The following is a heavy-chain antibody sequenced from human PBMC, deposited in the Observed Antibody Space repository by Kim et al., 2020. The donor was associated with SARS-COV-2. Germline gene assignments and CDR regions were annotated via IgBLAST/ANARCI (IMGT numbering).Heavy chain of an antibody. Sequence: ASVKVSCKASGYTFTSYGISWVRQAPGQGLEWMGWISAYNGNTNYAQKLQGRVTMTTDTSTSTAYMELRILRPDDTAVYYCASILWFGEGRYYYGMDVWGQGTTVTVSS. D-gene: IGHD3-10*01. J-gene: IGHJ6*02. CDR3: ASILWFGEGRYYYGMDV. V-gene: IGHV1-18*01. CDR2: ISAYNGNT. CDR1: GYTFTSYG.